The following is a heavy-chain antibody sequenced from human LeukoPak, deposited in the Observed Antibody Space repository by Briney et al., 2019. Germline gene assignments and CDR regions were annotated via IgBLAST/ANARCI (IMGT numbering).Heavy chain of an antibody. V-gene: IGHV1-46*01. CDR2: INPSGGST. J-gene: IGHJ4*02. D-gene: IGHD6-19*01. CDR1: GYTFTNYY. CDR3: ARDVGPSQSSGSYYFDS. Sequence: ASVKVSCKASGYTFTNYYMHWVRQAPGQGLEWMGIINPSGGSTSFAQKFQGRVTMTRDTSTSTVYMELSSLRSEDTAVYYCARDVGPSQSSGSYYFDSWGQGTLVTVSS.